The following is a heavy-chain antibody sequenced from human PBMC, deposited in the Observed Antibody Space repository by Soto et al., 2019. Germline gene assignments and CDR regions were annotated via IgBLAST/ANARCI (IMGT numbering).Heavy chain of an antibody. CDR2: IYYSGST. CDR3: ARDTYYYDSSGYVVWFDP. J-gene: IGHJ5*02. CDR1: GGSISSYY. D-gene: IGHD3-22*01. V-gene: IGHV4-59*01. Sequence: SETLSLTCTVSGGSISSYYWSWIRQPPGKGLEWIGYIYYSGSTNYNTSLKSRVTISVDTSKNQFSLKLSSVTAADTAVYYCARDTYYYDSSGYVVWFDPWGQGTLVTVSS.